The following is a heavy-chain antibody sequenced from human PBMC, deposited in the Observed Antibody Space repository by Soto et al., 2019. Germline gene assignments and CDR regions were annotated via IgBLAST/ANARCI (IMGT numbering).Heavy chain of an antibody. J-gene: IGHJ4*02. CDR1: GGSISSYY. CDR3: ARWIGGYCSSTGCYTFDY. Sequence: QVQLQESGPGLVKPSETLSLTCTVSGGSISSYYWSWIRQPPGQGLEWTGYISYVGSTYYNPSLKSRVTISVDPSKNQFSLKLTSVTAADTAVYYCARWIGGYCSSTGCYTFDYWGQGTLVTVSS. V-gene: IGHV4-59*01. D-gene: IGHD2-2*02. CDR2: ISYVGST.